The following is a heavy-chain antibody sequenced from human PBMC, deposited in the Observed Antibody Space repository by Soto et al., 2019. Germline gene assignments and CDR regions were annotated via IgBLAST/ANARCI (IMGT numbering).Heavy chain of an antibody. CDR3: ARHVIPAVDIVVVVAAYMDV. D-gene: IGHD2-15*01. Sequence: SETLSLTCTVSGGSISSSSYYWGWIRQPPGKGLEWIGSIYYSGSTYYNPSLKSRVTISVDTSKNQFSLKLSSVTAADTAVYYCARHVIPAVDIVVVVAAYMDVWGKGTTVTVSS. CDR1: GGSISSSSYY. J-gene: IGHJ6*03. V-gene: IGHV4-39*01. CDR2: IYYSGST.